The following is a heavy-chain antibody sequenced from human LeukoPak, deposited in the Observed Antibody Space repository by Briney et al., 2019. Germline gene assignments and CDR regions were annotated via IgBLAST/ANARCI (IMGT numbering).Heavy chain of an antibody. CDR2: IYYSGST. CDR1: GGSISSSSYY. V-gene: IGHV4-39*07. D-gene: IGHD6-13*01. J-gene: IGHJ4*02. CDR3: ARDVDIAAAGTWDY. Sequence: SETLSLTCTVSGGSISSSSYYWGWIRQPPGKGLEWIGSIYYSGSTYYNPSLKSRATISVDTSKNQFSLKLSSVTAADTAVYYCARDVDIAAAGTWDYWGQGTLVTVSS.